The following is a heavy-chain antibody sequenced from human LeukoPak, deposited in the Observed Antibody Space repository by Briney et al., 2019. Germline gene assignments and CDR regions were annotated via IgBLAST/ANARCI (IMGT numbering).Heavy chain of an antibody. CDR1: GFTVSSNF. CDR2: IYSDSTT. CDR3: ARDRGSYGEGFFDH. J-gene: IGHJ4*02. V-gene: IGHV3-53*01. D-gene: IGHD1-26*01. Sequence: GGSLRLSCAASGFTVSSNFMSWVRQAPGKGLEWVSIIYSDSTTYYADSVKGRFTISRDNSKNTLFLQMNSLRAEDTAVYYCARDRGSYGEGFFDHWGQGTLVTVSS.